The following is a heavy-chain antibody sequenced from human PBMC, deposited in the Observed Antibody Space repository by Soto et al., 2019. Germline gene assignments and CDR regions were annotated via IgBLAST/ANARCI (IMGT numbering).Heavy chain of an antibody. Sequence: EVQLVESGGGWVQPGGSLRLSCAPSGFTFSSYWMSWVRQAPGKGLEWVASIKQDGSDKNYVDSVMGRFTISRDNTKNSLFLQMSNLRAEDTAVYYCARDRDVGWFDPWGQGTLVTVSS. CDR2: IKQDGSDK. V-gene: IGHV3-7*01. CDR3: ARDRDVGWFDP. D-gene: IGHD3-10*01. J-gene: IGHJ5*02. CDR1: GFTFSSYW.